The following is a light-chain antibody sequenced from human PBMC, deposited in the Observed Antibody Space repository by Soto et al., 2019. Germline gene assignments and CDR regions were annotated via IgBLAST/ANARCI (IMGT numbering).Light chain of an antibody. CDR2: DAS. CDR1: QTVSSY. V-gene: IGKV3-11*01. CDR3: QQRMNWPLT. Sequence: EIVFTQSPGTLSLSPGERATLSCRASQTVSSYLLWYQQKRGQAPRLLIYDASNRATGIPARFSGSGSGTDFTLTISSLEPEDFAVYYCQQRMNWPLTFGQGTRLAIK. J-gene: IGKJ5*01.